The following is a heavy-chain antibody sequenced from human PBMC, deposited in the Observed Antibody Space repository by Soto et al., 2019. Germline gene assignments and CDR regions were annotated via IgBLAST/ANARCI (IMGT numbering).Heavy chain of an antibody. CDR1: GYPFSDNQ. CDR3: ERKLSLDYIRWGLDP. CDR2: INPKSDDT. D-gene: IGHD4-4*01. J-gene: IGHJ5*02. Sequence: ASVKVSCKASGYPFSDNQIHWLRRAPGRGLEWMGRINPKSDDTNYSQKLQGRVTMTRDTSIDTAYFELTGLTSDDAATYYCERKLSLDYIRWGLDPWGQGTLATVYS. V-gene: IGHV1-2*02.